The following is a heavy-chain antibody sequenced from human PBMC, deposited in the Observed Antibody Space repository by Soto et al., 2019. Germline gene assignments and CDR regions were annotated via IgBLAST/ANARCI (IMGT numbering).Heavy chain of an antibody. Sequence: ASVKVSCKASGHTFTGYYMHWVRQAPGQGLEWMGWINPNSGGTNYAQKFQGRVTMTRDTSISTAYMELSRLRSDDTAVYYCARITRDPTPDAFDIWGQGTMVTVSS. V-gene: IGHV1-2*02. CDR1: GHTFTGYY. CDR2: INPNSGGT. J-gene: IGHJ3*02. CDR3: ARITRDPTPDAFDI. D-gene: IGHD3-10*01.